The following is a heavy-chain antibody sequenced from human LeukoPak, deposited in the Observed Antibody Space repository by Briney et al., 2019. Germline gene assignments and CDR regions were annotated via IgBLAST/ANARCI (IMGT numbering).Heavy chain of an antibody. CDR3: ARTYYDFWSGYLG. CDR2: IRDDGINK. Sequence: GGSLRLSCTASGFSFSSHGMHWVRQAPGKGLEWVAFIRDDGINKYYADSVKGRFTLSRDNSKNTLYLQMNSLRAEDTAVYYCARTYYDFWSGYLGWGQGTLVTVSS. CDR1: GFSFSSHG. J-gene: IGHJ4*02. V-gene: IGHV3-30*02. D-gene: IGHD3-3*01.